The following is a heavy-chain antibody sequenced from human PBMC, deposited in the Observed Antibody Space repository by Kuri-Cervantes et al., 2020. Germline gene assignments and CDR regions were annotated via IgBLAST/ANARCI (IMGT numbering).Heavy chain of an antibody. V-gene: IGHV3-23*01. CDR1: GFTFSAYV. Sequence: GGSLRLSCAASGFTFSAYVMNWVRQAPGKGLEWVSAIRGSGATTYYADSVKGRFTVSRDNSKNTLYLRMNSLRAEDTAVYYCARPLNGVGGAFDIWGQGTMVTVSS. CDR3: ARPLNGVGGAFDI. CDR2: IRGSGATT. D-gene: IGHD3-16*01. J-gene: IGHJ3*02.